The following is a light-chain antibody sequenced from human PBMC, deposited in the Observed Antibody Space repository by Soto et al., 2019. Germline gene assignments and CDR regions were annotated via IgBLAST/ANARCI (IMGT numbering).Light chain of an antibody. CDR3: GTWDDSLNGVV. V-gene: IGLV1-44*01. CDR1: SSNIGSNI. J-gene: IGLJ2*01. Sequence: QSVLTQPPSASGTPGQRVTISCSGGSSNIGSNIVNWYHQLPGTAPKLLIYSNSLRPSGVPDRFSGSTSGTSASLAISGLLSEDEGDYYCGTWDDSLNGVVFGGGTKLTVL. CDR2: SNS.